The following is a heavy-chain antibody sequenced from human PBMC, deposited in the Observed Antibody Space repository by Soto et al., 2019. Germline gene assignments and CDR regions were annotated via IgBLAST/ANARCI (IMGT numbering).Heavy chain of an antibody. D-gene: IGHD3-9*01. Sequence: ASVKVSCKASGYTFTSYDINWVRQATGQGLEWMGWMNPNSGNTGYAQKFQGRVTMTRNTSISTAYMELSSLRSEDTAVYYCARAATGILTGYYPDYYTDVWGQGTTVTVSS. J-gene: IGHJ6*03. CDR1: GYTFTSYD. CDR3: ARAATGILTGYYPDYYTDV. CDR2: MNPNSGNT. V-gene: IGHV1-8*01.